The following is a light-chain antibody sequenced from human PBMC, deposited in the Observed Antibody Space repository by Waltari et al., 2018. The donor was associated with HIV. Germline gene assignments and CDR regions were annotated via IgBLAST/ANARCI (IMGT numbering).Light chain of an antibody. CDR1: SSHIGGYNY. CDR2: EVN. J-gene: IGLJ2*01. V-gene: IGLV2-14*01. Sequence: QSALSQPASVSGSLGQSITISCTGISSHIGGYNYVSWYQQQLDKATKLIIYEVNNRPSGVSNRFSGSKSGNTASLTISGLQAEDEADYYCSSYSSSGTLVVFGRGTKLTVL. CDR3: SSYSSSGTLVV.